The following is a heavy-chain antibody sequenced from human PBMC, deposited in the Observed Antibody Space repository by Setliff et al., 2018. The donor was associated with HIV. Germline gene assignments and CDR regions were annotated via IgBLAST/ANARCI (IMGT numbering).Heavy chain of an antibody. CDR1: GFTFRSYW. CDR2: IKDDGKDK. D-gene: IGHD3-10*01. CDR3: AREVWSEDDN. J-gene: IGHJ4*02. Sequence: GGSLRLSCVASGFTFRSYWMSWVRQAPGKRPEWVANIKDDGKDKFYLDSVKGRFTISRDNAKNSLYLQMNSLRAEDAAVYYCAREVWSEDDNWGQGTLVTVSS. V-gene: IGHV3-7*05.